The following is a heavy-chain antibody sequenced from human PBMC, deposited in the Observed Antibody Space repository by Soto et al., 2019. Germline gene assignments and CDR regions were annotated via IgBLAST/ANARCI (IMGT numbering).Heavy chain of an antibody. CDR2: IYWNDDK. J-gene: IGHJ4*02. CDR1: GFSLSTSGVG. V-gene: IGHV2-5*01. D-gene: IGHD3-3*01. CDR3: AHRSPILNYDFWSGYSVPRAHYFDY. Sequence: SGPTLVNPTQTLTLTCTFSGFSLSTSGVGVGWIRQPPGKALEWLALIYWNDDKRYRPSLKSRLTITKDTYKKQVVLTMTKMKPVDTATYYCAHRSPILNYDFWSGYSVPRAHYFDYWGQGTLVTVSS.